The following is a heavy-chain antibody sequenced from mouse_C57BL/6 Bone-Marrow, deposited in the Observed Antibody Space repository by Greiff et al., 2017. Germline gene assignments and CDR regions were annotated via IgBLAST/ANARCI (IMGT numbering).Heavy chain of an antibody. D-gene: IGHD4-1*01. CDR2: IWSGGST. J-gene: IGHJ3*01. CDR1: GFSLTSYG. Sequence: VQLKESGPGLVQPSQSLSITCTVSGFSLTSYGVHWVRQSPGKGLEWLGVIWSGGSTDYNAAFISRLSISKDNSKSQVFFKMNSLQADDTAIYYCARNWDWSWFAFWGQGTLGTVSA. CDR3: ARNWDWSWFAF. V-gene: IGHV2-2*01.